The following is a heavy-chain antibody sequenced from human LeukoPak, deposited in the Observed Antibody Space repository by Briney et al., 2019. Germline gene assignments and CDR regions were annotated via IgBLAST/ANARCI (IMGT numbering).Heavy chain of an antibody. J-gene: IGHJ4*02. CDR3: ARDKIEGPTKLDY. CDR2: IKQDESEK. D-gene: IGHD1-1*01. V-gene: IGHV3-7*01. Sequence: GGSLRLSCAASGFTFSSYWMSWVRQAPGKGLEWVANIKQDESEKYYVDSVKGRFTISRDNAKNSLSLQMNSLRAEDTAVYYCARDKIEGPTKLDYWGQGILVTVSS. CDR1: GFTFSSYW.